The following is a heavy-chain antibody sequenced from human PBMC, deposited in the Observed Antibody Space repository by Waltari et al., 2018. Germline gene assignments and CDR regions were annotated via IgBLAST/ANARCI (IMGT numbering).Heavy chain of an antibody. CDR3: ARDGRPYGGPNWFDP. V-gene: IGHV3-64*07. Sequence: EVQLVESGGGLVQPGGSLRLSCTASGCGVSGDAMHWVRQAPGKGLEYFSAISGNGDSIYYADSVKGRFTISRDNSKNMLYLQMGSLRAEDMAVYYCARDGRPYGGPNWFDPWGQGTLVTVPS. CDR2: ISGNGDSI. J-gene: IGHJ5*02. D-gene: IGHD3-10*01. CDR1: GCGVSGDA.